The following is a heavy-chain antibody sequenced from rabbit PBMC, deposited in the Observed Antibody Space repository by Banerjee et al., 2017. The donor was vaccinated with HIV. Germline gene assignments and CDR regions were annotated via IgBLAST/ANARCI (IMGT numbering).Heavy chain of an antibody. CDR3: VRFASLNDL. CDR1: GFSFSSSYW. V-gene: IGHV1S40*01. D-gene: IGHD1-1*01. J-gene: IGHJ4*01. CDR2: IYSSSGGT. Sequence: QSLEESGGDLVKPGASLTLTCTASGFSFSSSYWMCWVRQAPGKGLEWIACIYSSSGGTWYASWAKGRFTISKTSSTTVTLQMTSLTAADTATYFCVRFASLNDLWGPGTLVTVS.